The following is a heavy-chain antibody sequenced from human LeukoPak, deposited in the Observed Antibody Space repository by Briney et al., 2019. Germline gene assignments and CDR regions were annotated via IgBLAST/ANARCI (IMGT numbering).Heavy chain of an antibody. Sequence: ASVKVSCKASGGTFSSYAISWVRQAPGQGLEWMGGIIPIFGTANYAQKFQGRVTMTEDTSTDTAYMELSSLRSEDTAVYYCATLLEMATMNSYYFDYWGQGTLVTVSS. CDR2: IIPIFGTA. D-gene: IGHD5-24*01. CDR3: ATLLEMATMNSYYFDY. CDR1: GGTFSSYA. J-gene: IGHJ4*02. V-gene: IGHV1-69*06.